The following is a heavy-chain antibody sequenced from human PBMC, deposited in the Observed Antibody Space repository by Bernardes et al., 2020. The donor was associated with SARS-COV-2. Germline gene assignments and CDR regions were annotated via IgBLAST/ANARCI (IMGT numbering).Heavy chain of an antibody. CDR1: GYTFTGYY. V-gene: IGHV1-2*04. D-gene: IGHD3-3*01. CDR3: ARAPILRLSRPDNWFDP. J-gene: IGHJ5*02. Sequence: ASVKVSCKASGYTFTGYYMHWVRQAPGQGLEWMGWINPNSGGTNYAQKFQGWVTMTRDTSISTAYMELSRLRSDDTAVYYCARAPILRLSRPDNWFDPWGQGTLVTVAS. CDR2: INPNSGGT.